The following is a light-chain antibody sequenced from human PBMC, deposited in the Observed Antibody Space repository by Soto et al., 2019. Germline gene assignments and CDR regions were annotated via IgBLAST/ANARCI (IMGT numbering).Light chain of an antibody. CDR3: QQYHTYWT. J-gene: IGKJ1*01. CDR1: QNINNW. Sequence: DIQMTQSPSTLSASVGDRVTFTCRASQNINNWLAWYQQKPGKAPKLLIFDASSLQSGVPSRFSGRGSGTEFTLTIASLQPDEFATYYCQQYHTYWTFGQGTKVEVK. V-gene: IGKV1-5*01. CDR2: DAS.